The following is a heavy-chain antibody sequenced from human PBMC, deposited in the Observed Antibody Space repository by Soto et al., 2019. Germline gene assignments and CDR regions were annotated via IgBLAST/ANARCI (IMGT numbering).Heavy chain of an antibody. V-gene: IGHV1-3*01. D-gene: IGHD2-15*01. CDR3: ARALKGAKPYCSGGSCYSWSSTDYYGMDV. CDR2: INAGNGNT. J-gene: IGHJ6*02. CDR1: GYTFASYG. Sequence: ASVKVSCKASGYTFASYGISWVRQAPGQRLEWMGWINAGNGNTKYSQKFQGRVTITRDTSASTAYMELSSLRSEDTAVYYCARALKGAKPYCSGGSCYSWSSTDYYGMDVWGQGTTVTVSS.